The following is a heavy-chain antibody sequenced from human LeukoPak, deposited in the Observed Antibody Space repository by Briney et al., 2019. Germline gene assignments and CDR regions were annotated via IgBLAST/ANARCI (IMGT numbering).Heavy chain of an antibody. V-gene: IGHV1-69*04. D-gene: IGHD3-22*01. Sequence: SVKVSCKASGGTFSSYAISWVRQAPGQGLEWMGRIIPILGIANYAQKFQGRVTITADKSTSTAYMELSSLRSEDTAVYYCARVEGSSGYYPDYWGQRTLVTVSS. CDR2: IIPILGIA. CDR1: GGTFSSYA. CDR3: ARVEGSSGYYPDY. J-gene: IGHJ4*02.